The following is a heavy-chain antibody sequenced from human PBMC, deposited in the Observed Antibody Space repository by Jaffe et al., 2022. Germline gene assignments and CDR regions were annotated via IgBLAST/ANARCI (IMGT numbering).Heavy chain of an antibody. J-gene: IGHJ6*03. CDR3: ARGLGYGDYNMDV. V-gene: IGHV4-59*01. CDR2: IYYSGST. CDR1: GGSISSYY. D-gene: IGHD4-17*01. Sequence: QVQLQESGPGLVKPSETLSLTCTVSGGSISSYYWSWIRQPPGKGLEWIGYIYYSGSTNYNPSLKSRVTISVDTSKNQFSLKLSSVTAADTAVYYCARGLGYGDYNMDVWGKGTTVTVSS.